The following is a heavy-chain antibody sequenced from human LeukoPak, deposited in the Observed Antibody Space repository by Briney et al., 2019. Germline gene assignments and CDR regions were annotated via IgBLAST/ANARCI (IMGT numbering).Heavy chain of an antibody. CDR1: GGSINSYY. D-gene: IGHD4/OR15-4a*01. V-gene: IGHV4-4*07. J-gene: IGHJ6*02. CDR2: IYSSGST. Sequence: SETLSLTCTVSGGSINSYYWSWIRQPAGKGLEWIGRIYSSGSTNYNPSLKSRVSMSVDTSKNQFSLKLTSVTAADTAVYYCAREDPQTRVPEGMDVWGQGTTVTVSS. CDR3: AREDPQTRVPEGMDV.